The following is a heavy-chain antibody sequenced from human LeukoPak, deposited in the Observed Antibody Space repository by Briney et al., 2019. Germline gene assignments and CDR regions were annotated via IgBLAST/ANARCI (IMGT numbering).Heavy chain of an antibody. CDR2: ISSSGGST. D-gene: IGHD3-9*01. V-gene: IGHV3-23*01. CDR1: GFTFSSYE. CDR3: AKCILTGYYKGYMDV. J-gene: IGHJ6*03. Sequence: PGGSLRLSCAASGFTFSSYEMNWVRQAPGKGLEWVSYISSSGGSTNYADSVKGRFTISRDNSKISRDNSKNTLYLQMSSLRAEDTAVYYCAKCILTGYYKGYMDVWGKGTTVTISS.